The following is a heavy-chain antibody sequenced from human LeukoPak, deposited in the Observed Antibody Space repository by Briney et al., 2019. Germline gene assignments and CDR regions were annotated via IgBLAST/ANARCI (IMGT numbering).Heavy chain of an antibody. CDR2: VSQDATEK. J-gene: IGHJ3*01. CDR3: ARCSGGTCRRAGFDV. Sequence: PGGSLRLSCAASGFTFSSYGMHWVRQAPGKGLEWVANVSQDATEKYYVDSVKGRFTISRDNAENSLYLQLNSLRADDTAVYYCARCSGGTCRRAGFDVWGQGTMVTVSS. CDR1: GFTFSSYG. V-gene: IGHV3-7*03. D-gene: IGHD2-15*01.